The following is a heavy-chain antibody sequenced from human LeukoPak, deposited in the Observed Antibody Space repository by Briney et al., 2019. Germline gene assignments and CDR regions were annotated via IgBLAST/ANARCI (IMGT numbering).Heavy chain of an antibody. J-gene: IGHJ4*02. CDR1: GFSFRDYW. CDR3: VTSWVRQQRDF. Sequence: GGSLRLSCAASGFSFRDYWMSWVRQAPGRGLEWVADIEPDGSGKTYVDSVKGRFTISRDNAQQSLYLQMDTLTAEDTAVYYCVTSWVRQQRDFWGQGTLVTVSS. D-gene: IGHD3-10*01. V-gene: IGHV3-7*01. CDR2: IEPDGSGK.